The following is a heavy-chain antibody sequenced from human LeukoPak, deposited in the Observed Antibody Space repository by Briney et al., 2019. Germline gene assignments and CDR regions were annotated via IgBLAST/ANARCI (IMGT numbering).Heavy chain of an antibody. CDR1: GFTFSNFW. D-gene: IGHD3-9*01. V-gene: IGHV3-7*01. CDR2: IKTDGSAT. J-gene: IGHJ4*02. CDR3: VRNLPGTGY. Sequence: GGSLRLSCAASGFTFSNFWISWVRQAPGKGLEWVANIKTDGSATYYADSVKGRFTISRDNAKNSLYLEINSLRVEDTAVYYCVRNLPGTGYWGQGTLVTVAS.